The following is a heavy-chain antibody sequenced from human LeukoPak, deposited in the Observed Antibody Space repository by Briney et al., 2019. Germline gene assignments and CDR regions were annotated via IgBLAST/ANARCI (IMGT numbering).Heavy chain of an antibody. CDR1: GFTFTNYA. CDR3: ARASVAGWYYFDC. Sequence: GGSLRLSCAASGFTFTNYAMSWVRQAPGQGLEWVSGISGSSGSTYYADSVKGRFTISRDNSKNTLYLQVNSLRAEDTAVYYCARASVAGWYYFDCWGQGTLVTVSS. V-gene: IGHV3-23*01. J-gene: IGHJ4*02. CDR2: ISGSSGST. D-gene: IGHD6-19*01.